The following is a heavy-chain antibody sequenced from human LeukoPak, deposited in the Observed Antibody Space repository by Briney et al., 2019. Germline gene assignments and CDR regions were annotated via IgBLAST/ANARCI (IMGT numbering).Heavy chain of an antibody. CDR2: IYHSGST. CDR1: GGSISSSNW. CDR3: ARGVVIAPQTFDY. J-gene: IGHJ4*02. Sequence: SGTLSLTCAVSGGSISSSNWWSWVRQPPGKGLEWIGEIYHSGSTNYNPSLKSRVTISVDTSKNQFSLKLSSVTAADTAVYYCARGVVIAPQTFDYWGQGTLVTVSS. V-gene: IGHV4-4*02. D-gene: IGHD2-21*01.